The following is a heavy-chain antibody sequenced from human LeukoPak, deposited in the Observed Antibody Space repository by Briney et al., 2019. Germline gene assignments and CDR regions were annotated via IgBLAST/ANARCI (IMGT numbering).Heavy chain of an antibody. CDR1: GYTFTSYX. CDR3: ARRYCSGGSCYWP. J-gene: IGHJ4*02. Sequence: ASVXVSCXASGYTFTSYXIXXXRQAPXQGXXXXGWISXXXGNXNYAXKLQXRXXMTTDTSTTTAYMELRSLRSDDTAVYYCARRYCSGGSCYWPWGQGTLVTVSS. V-gene: IGHV1-18*01. D-gene: IGHD2-15*01. CDR2: ISXXXGNX.